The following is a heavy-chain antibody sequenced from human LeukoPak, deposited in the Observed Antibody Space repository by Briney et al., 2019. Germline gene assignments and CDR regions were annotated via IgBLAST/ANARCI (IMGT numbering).Heavy chain of an antibody. Sequence: GRSLRLSCAASGFTFSSYGMHWVRQARGKGLEWVAVISYDGSNKYYADSVKGRFTISRDNSKNTLYLQMNSLRAEDTAVYYCAITRELARPFDPWGQGTLVTVSS. CDR1: GFTFSSYG. CDR2: ISYDGSNK. D-gene: IGHD6-13*01. V-gene: IGHV3-30*03. J-gene: IGHJ5*02. CDR3: AITRELARPFDP.